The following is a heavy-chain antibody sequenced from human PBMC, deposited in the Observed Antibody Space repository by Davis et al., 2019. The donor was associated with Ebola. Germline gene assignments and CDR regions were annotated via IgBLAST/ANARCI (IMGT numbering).Heavy chain of an antibody. V-gene: IGHV4-30-4*01. CDR2: IYYSGST. CDR3: AGNGGSCYSCFDY. Sequence: SETLFLTCTVSGGSISSGDYYWSWIRQPPGKGLEWIGYIYYSGSTYYNPSLKSRVTISVDTSKNQFSLKLSSVTAADTAVYYCAGNGGSCYSCFDYWGQGTLVTVSS. J-gene: IGHJ4*02. CDR1: GGSISSGDYY. D-gene: IGHD2-15*01.